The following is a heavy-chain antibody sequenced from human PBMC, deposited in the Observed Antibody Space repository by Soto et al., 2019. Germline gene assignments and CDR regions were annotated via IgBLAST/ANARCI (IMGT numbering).Heavy chain of an antibody. CDR2: IIPILGIA. J-gene: IGHJ4*02. V-gene: IGHV1-69*02. CDR3: ARANYDFWSGYSIGY. D-gene: IGHD3-3*01. Sequence: QVQLVQSGAEVKKPGSSVKVSCKASGGTFSSYTISWVRQAPGQGLEWMGRIIPILGIANYAQKFQGRVTITADKSTSTAYMELSSLRSEDTAVYYCARANYDFWSGYSIGYWGQGTLVTVSS. CDR1: GGTFSSYT.